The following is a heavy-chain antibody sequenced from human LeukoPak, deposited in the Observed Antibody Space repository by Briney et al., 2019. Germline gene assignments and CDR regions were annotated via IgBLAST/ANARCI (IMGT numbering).Heavy chain of an antibody. V-gene: IGHV1-18*01. D-gene: IGHD1-1*01. CDR1: GYTFTSYG. J-gene: IGHJ6*02. CDR2: ISAYNGNT. CDR3: ARYLFGVGWNDIYYYYGMDV. Sequence: GASVKVSCKASGYTFTSYGISWVRQAPGQGLEWMGWISAYNGNTNYAQKLKGRVTMTTDTSTSTAYMELRSLRSDDTAVYYCARYLFGVGWNDIYYYYGMDVWGQGTTVTVSS.